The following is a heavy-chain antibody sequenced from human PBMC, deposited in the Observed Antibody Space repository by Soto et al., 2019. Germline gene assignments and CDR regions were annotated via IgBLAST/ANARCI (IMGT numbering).Heavy chain of an antibody. CDR3: ARHGSSGGEESAFDI. CDR1: GGSISSSSYY. V-gene: IGHV4-39*01. J-gene: IGHJ3*02. CDR2: IYYSGST. Sequence: QLQLQESGPGLVKPSETLSLTCTVSGGSISSSSYYWGWIRQPPGKGLEWIGSIYYSGSTYYNPSLKSRVTISVDTSKNQFSLKLSSVTAADTAVYYCARHGSSGGEESAFDIWGQGTMVTVSS. D-gene: IGHD3-10*01.